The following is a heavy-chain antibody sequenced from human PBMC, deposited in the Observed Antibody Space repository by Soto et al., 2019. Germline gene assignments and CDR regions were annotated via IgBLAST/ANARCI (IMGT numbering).Heavy chain of an antibody. CDR2: INPSGGST. CDR1: GYPFTSSY. CDR3: ARVASSSDYYYYYGMDV. J-gene: IGHJ6*02. D-gene: IGHD6-19*01. Sequence: XSVKVCCKASGYPFTSSYMHWVRQAPGQGLEWMGIINPSGGSTSYAQKFQGRVTMTRDTSTSTVYMELSSLRSEDTAVYYCARVASSSDYYYYYGMDVWGQGTTVTVSS. V-gene: IGHV1-46*01.